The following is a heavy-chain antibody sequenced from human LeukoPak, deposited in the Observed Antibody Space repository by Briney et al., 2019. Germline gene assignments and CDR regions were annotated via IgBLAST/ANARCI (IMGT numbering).Heavy chain of an antibody. D-gene: IGHD3-22*01. CDR2: INSDGSST. Sequence: PGGSLRLSCAASGFTFSSYWMHWVRQAPGKGLVWVSRINSDGSSTSYADSVKGRFTISRDNAKNTLYLQMNSLRAEDTAVYYCPTMSRGLYYFDYWGQGTLVTVSS. V-gene: IGHV3-74*01. CDR1: GFTFSSYW. CDR3: PTMSRGLYYFDY. J-gene: IGHJ4*02.